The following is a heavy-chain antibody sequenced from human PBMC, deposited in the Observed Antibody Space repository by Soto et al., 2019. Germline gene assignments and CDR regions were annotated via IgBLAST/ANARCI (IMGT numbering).Heavy chain of an antibody. CDR1: GGSFMSQA. J-gene: IGHJ6*02. D-gene: IGHD3-10*01. CDR2: IIPFSGTV. Sequence: SVKVSCKTSGGSFMSQAISWLRQAPGQGPEWMGGIIPFSGTVTYTQRFQGRLTLTADEPTKTAYMELSSLRSEDTAVYYCARGSYDSYAGFFGMDVWGQGTKVTVSS. CDR3: ARGSYDSYAGFFGMDV. V-gene: IGHV1-69*13.